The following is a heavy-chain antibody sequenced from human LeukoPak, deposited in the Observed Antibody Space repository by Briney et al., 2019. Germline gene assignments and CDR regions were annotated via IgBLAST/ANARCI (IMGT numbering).Heavy chain of an antibody. CDR1: GFTFSSYG. J-gene: IGHJ4*02. D-gene: IGHD6-6*01. V-gene: IGHV3-30*02. CDR3: AKDEQLVPYFDY. Sequence: GGSLRLSCAASGFTFSSYGMHWVRQAPGKGLEWVAFIRYDGSNKYYADSVKGRFTISRDNSKNTLYLQMNSLRAEDTAVYYCAKDEQLVPYFDYWGQGTLVTVSS. CDR2: IRYDGSNK.